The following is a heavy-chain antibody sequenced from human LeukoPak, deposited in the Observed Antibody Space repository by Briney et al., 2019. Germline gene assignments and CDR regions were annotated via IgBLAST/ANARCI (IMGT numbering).Heavy chain of an antibody. V-gene: IGHV1-69*13. D-gene: IGHD3-22*01. CDR2: LIPIYGSA. J-gene: IGHJ3*02. CDR1: GGSFTFTSHA. CDR3: AGFFYDNSGDPFDI. Sequence: SVKVSCKASGGSFTFTSHAISWVRQAPGQGLEWMGGLIPIYGSANYAQKFQGRLTITSDESTRTVYMELSSLRPEDSAVHYCAGFFYDNSGDPFDIWGQGTMVTVSS.